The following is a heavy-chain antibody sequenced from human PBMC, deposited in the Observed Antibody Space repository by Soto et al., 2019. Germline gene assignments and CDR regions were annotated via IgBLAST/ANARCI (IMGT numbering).Heavy chain of an antibody. J-gene: IGHJ4*02. D-gene: IGHD3-10*01. V-gene: IGHV4-34*01. CDR1: GGSFSGYY. CDR2: INHSGST. Sequence: SATLSLTCAVYGGSFSGYYWSWIRQPPGKGLEWIGEINHSGSTNYNPSLKSRVTISVDTSKNQFSLKLSSVTAADTAVYYCARSQLLYPKAFDYWGQGTLVT. CDR3: ARSQLLYPKAFDY.